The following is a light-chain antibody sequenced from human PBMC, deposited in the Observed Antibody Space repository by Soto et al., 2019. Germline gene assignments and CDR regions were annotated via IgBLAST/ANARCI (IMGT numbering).Light chain of an antibody. CDR2: DAS. CDR3: QQRSSWPLS. V-gene: IGKV3-11*01. CDR1: QSVSSF. Sequence: EIVLTQSPATLSLSPGERATLSCRASQSVSSFLAWHQQKPGQAPRLLIYDASNRDSGIPARFSGSGSGTDFTLTISSLEPEDFGVYYCQQRSSWPLSFGGGTKVEIK. J-gene: IGKJ4*01.